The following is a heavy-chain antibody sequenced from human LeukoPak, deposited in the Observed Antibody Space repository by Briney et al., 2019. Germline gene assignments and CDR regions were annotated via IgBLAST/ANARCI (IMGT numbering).Heavy chain of an antibody. D-gene: IGHD3-3*01. CDR3: AVVATYDFSFDY. CDR1: GGSFSGYY. J-gene: IGHJ4*02. V-gene: IGHV4-34*01. CDR2: INHRRST. Sequence: PSETLSLTCAVYGGSFSGYYWSWIRQPPGKGLEWIGEINHRRSTNYNPSLKSRVTMSVDTSKNQFSLNLSSVTAADTAVYYCAVVATYDFSFDYWGQGALVTVSS.